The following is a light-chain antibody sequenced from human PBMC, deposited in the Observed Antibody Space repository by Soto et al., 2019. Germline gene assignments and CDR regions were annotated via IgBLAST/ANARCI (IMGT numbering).Light chain of an antibody. J-gene: IGLJ3*02. Sequence: QSVLTQPSSLSASPGQSITISCTGTISDVGSYNLVSWFQQHPGRAPKLMIYEGNKRPSGVSNRFSGSKSGNTASLTISGLQAEDEADYYCCSYAGSSTLVFGGGTKVNVL. V-gene: IGLV2-23*01. CDR3: CSYAGSSTLV. CDR2: EGN. CDR1: ISDVGSYNL.